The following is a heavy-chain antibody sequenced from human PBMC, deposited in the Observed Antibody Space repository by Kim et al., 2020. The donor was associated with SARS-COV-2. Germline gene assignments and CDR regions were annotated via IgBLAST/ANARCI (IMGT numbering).Heavy chain of an antibody. J-gene: IGHJ4*02. CDR3: ARALWLRRYFDY. D-gene: IGHD5-18*01. Sequence: GYAQKVQGRVTMTRNTSISTAYMELSSLRSEDTAVYYCARALWLRRYFDYWGQGTLVTVSS. V-gene: IGHV1-8*01.